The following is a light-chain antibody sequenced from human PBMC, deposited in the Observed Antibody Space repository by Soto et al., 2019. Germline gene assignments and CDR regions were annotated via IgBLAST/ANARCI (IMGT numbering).Light chain of an antibody. CDR2: EVS. CDR1: SSDIGDYNY. J-gene: IGLJ1*01. V-gene: IGLV2-8*01. Sequence: QSALTQPPSASGSPGQSVTISCTGTSSDIGDYNYVSWYQHHPGKAPKLMIYEVSKRPSWVPDRFSGSKSGNTASLTVSGLQAEDEADYYCSSYAGSLYVFGTGTKVTVL. CDR3: SSYAGSLYV.